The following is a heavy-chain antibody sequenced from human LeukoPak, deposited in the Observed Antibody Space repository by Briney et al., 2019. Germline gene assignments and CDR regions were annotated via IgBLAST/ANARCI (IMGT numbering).Heavy chain of an antibody. V-gene: IGHV1-58*01. Sequence: ASVKVSCKASGFTFTSSAVQWVRQARGQRLEWIGWIVVGSGNTNYAQKFQERVTITRDMSTSLVYMELSSLRSEDTAVYYCARVRGYSFGRPTGYFDYWGQGTLVTVSS. CDR3: ARVRGYSFGRPTGYFDY. D-gene: IGHD5-18*01. J-gene: IGHJ4*02. CDR2: IVVGSGNT. CDR1: GFTFTSSA.